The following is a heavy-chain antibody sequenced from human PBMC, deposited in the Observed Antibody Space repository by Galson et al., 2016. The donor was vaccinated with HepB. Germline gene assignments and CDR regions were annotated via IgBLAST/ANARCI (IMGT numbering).Heavy chain of an antibody. CDR2: IIPMLGTA. Sequence: TLNTYAISWVRQAPGQGLEWMGGIIPMLGTATYAQKFQGRVTITADESTSTAYMDLSSLRSEDTALYYCARGSEILTGYYAYWGQGTLITVSS. CDR3: ARGSEILTGYYAY. CDR1: TLNTYA. D-gene: IGHD3-9*01. V-gene: IGHV1-69*01. J-gene: IGHJ4*02.